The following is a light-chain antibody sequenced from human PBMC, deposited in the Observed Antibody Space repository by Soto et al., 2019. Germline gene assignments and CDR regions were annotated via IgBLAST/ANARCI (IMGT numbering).Light chain of an antibody. J-gene: IGKJ2*01. V-gene: IGKV2-30*02. CDR2: QVS. CDR1: QGLVHSDGDTF. CDR3: MQGTHWPYT. Sequence: DVVMTQSQLSLPVTLGQPASISCRSSQGLVHSDGDTFLSWFQQRPGQSPRRLIYQVSNRDSGVPDRFSGSGSGTDFTLKISRVEAEDVGIYYCMQGTHWPYTFGQGTKLEI.